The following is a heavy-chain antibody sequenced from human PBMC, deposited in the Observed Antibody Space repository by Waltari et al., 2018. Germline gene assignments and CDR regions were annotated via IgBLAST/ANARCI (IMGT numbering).Heavy chain of an antibody. J-gene: IGHJ6*02. CDR1: GFTFISYA. D-gene: IGHD1-20*01. V-gene: IGHV3-23*01. CDR2: INGSGGST. Sequence: EVQLLESGGGWVQPGGSLRLSCAASGFTFISYAMSWIRQAPGQGREWVSAINGSGGSTYYADSVKGRFTISRENSKNTLYLQMNSLRAEDTAVYYCAKEKSITGDHYYYYYGMDVWGQGTTVTVSS. CDR3: AKEKSITGDHYYYYYGMDV.